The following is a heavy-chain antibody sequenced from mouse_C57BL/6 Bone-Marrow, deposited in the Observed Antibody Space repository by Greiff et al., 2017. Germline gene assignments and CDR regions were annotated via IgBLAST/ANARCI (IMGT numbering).Heavy chain of an antibody. J-gene: IGHJ4*01. D-gene: IGHD2-3*01. Sequence: QVQLQQSGAELVKPGASVKMSCKASGYTFTSYWITWVKQRPGQGLEWIGDIYPGSGSTNYNEKFTSKATLTVDTSSSTAYMQLSSLTSEDSAVYYCARSAYDIRRGFYYAMDYWGQGTSVTVSS. V-gene: IGHV1-55*01. CDR1: GYTFTSYW. CDR3: ARSAYDIRRGFYYAMDY. CDR2: IYPGSGST.